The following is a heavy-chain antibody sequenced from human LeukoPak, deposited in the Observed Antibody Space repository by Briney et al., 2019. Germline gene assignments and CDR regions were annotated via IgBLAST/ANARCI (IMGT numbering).Heavy chain of an antibody. CDR3: ARKLLEEQWLAFYYYMDV. J-gene: IGHJ6*03. Sequence: SETLSLTCTVSGGSISSSSYYWGWLRQPPGKGLEWIGSIYYSGSTYYNPSLKSRVTISVDTSKNQFSLELSSVTAADTAVYYCARKLLEEQWLAFYYYMDVWGKGTTVTVSS. CDR2: IYYSGST. V-gene: IGHV4-39*01. CDR1: GGSISSSSYY. D-gene: IGHD6-19*01.